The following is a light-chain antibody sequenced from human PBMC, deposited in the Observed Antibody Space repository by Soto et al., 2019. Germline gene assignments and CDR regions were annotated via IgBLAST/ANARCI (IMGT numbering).Light chain of an antibody. CDR2: RAS. CDR1: QSVSSN. CDR3: QQYNNWPPWT. J-gene: IGKJ1*01. Sequence: EIVLTQSPAPLSLSPGERAALSCRVSQSVSSNLAWYQRKPGQAPRLLIYRASTRATGIPARFSGSGSGTEFTLTISSLQSEDFAVYYCQQYNNWPPWTFGQGTKVDIK. V-gene: IGKV3-15*01.